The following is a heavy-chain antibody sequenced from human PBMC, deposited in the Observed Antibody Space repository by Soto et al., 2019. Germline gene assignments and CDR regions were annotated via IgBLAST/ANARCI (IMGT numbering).Heavy chain of an antibody. J-gene: IGHJ4*02. CDR1: GGSISSSSYY. CDR2: IYYSGST. D-gene: IGHD2-2*01. V-gene: IGHV4-39*01. Sequence: QLQLQESGPGLVKPSETLSLTCTVSGGSISSSSYYWGWIRQPPGKGLEWIGSIYYSGSTYYNPSLKSRVTISVDTSKNQFSPKLSSVTAADTAVYYCARRIVVVPAAIGQYREYYFDYWGQGTLVTVSS. CDR3: ARRIVVVPAAIGQYREYYFDY.